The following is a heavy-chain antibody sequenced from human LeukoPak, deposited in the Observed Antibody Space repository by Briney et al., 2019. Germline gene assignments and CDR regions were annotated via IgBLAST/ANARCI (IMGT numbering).Heavy chain of an antibody. CDR1: GGTFSSYA. V-gene: IGHV1-69*05. D-gene: IGHD2-2*01. J-gene: IGHJ4*02. CDR3: ARAIVVVPAGYFDY. CDR2: IIPIFGTA. Sequence: ASVKVSCKASGGTFSSYAISWVRQAPGQGLEWMGGIIPIFGTANYAQKFQGRVTITTDESTSTAYMELSSLRSEDTAVYYCARAIVVVPAGYFDYWGQGTLVTVSS.